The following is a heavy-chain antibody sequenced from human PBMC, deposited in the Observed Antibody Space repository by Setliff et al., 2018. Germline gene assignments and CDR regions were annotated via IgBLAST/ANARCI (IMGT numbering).Heavy chain of an antibody. CDR3: ARGGVHTRSSTDYHYYMDV. Sequence: SVKVSCKASGDTFSSYGISWVRQAPGQGLEWMGGTIPIFGTTNYAQKFQGRVTIITDESTSTAYMELSSLTSADTAVYYCARGGVHTRSSTDYHYYMDVRGSGTTVTVAS. CDR1: GDTFSSYG. CDR2: TIPIFGTT. D-gene: IGHD1-26*01. V-gene: IGHV1-69*05. J-gene: IGHJ6*03.